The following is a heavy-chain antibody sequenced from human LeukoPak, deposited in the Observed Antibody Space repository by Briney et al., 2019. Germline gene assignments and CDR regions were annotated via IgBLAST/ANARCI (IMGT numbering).Heavy chain of an antibody. V-gene: IGHV4-4*07. CDR1: GGSLSSYY. CDR2: IYTSGST. D-gene: IGHD6-13*01. CDR3: ARGIAAASERALDI. J-gene: IGHJ3*02. Sequence: SETLSLTCTVSGGSLSSYYWSWIRQPAGKGLEWIGRIYTSGSTDYNPSLKSRVTMSVDTSKNQFSLKLTSVTAADTAVYYCARGIAAASERALDIWGQGTTVTVSS.